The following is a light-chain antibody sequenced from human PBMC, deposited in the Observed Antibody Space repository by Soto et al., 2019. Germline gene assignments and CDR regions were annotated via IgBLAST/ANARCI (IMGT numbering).Light chain of an antibody. Sequence: DIRMTQSPSSLSASVGDRVTITCRASQSISSYLNWYQQKPGKAPKLMIYAASSLQRGVPSRFSGSGSGTDFTLTISRLQPEDFATYYCQKSYSTPTWTFGQGPKVEIK. V-gene: IGKV1-39*01. CDR2: AAS. J-gene: IGKJ1*01. CDR3: QKSYSTPTWT. CDR1: QSISSY.